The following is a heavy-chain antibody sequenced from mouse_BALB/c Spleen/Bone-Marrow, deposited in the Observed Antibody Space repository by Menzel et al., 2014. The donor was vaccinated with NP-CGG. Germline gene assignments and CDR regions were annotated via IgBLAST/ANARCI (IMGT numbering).Heavy chain of an antibody. CDR1: GFTFSSYA. J-gene: IGHJ4*01. CDR3: AGDGSSYYAMDY. Sequence: EVQGVESGGGLVKPGGSLKLSCAASGFTFSSYAMSWVRQTPEKRLEWIASISSGGSPYYPDSVKGRFTISRDNARNILYLKMSSLRSEDTAMYYCAGDGSSYYAMDYWGQGTSVTVSS. V-gene: IGHV5-6-5*01. D-gene: IGHD1-1*01. CDR2: ISSGGSP.